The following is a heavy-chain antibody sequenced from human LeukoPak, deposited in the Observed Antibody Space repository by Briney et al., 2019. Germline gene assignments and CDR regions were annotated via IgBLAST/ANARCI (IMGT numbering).Heavy chain of an antibody. D-gene: IGHD5-12*01. CDR1: GYTFTSYS. J-gene: IGHJ6*03. CDR3: AMGYSGYDWTFTVRYYYMDV. CDR2: INPSADSR. V-gene: IGHV1-46*01. Sequence: ASVKVSCKASGYTFTSYSMHWVRQAPGQGLEWMGIINPSADSRGYAQKFQGRVTMTTDTSTSTAYMELRSLRSDDTAVYYCAMGYSGYDWTFTVRYYYMDVWGKGTTVTVSS.